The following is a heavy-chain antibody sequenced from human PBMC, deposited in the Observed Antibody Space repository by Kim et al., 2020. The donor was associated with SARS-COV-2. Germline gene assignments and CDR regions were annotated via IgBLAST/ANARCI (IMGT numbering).Heavy chain of an antibody. J-gene: IGHJ4*02. CDR3: ARGTYSSRLVG. D-gene: IGHD6-19*01. V-gene: IGHV4-34*01. Sequence: THYNPSLKRRVTISVDTSKNQFSLKLNSVTAADTAVYYCARGTYSSRLVGWGQGTLVTVSS. CDR2: T.